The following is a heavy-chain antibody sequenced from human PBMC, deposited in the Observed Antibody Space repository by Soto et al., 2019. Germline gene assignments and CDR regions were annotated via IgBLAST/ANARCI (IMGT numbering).Heavy chain of an antibody. Sequence: SETLSLTCAVSGGSISSGGYSWSWIRQPPGKGLEWIGYTYDSGTTYYNPSLKSRVTISVDRSKSQFSLKLSSVTAADTAVYYCARAHYGDYGYGMDVWGQGTTVTVSS. CDR3: ARAHYGDYGYGMDV. J-gene: IGHJ6*02. D-gene: IGHD4-17*01. CDR1: GGSISSGGYS. CDR2: TYDSGTT. V-gene: IGHV4-30-2*01.